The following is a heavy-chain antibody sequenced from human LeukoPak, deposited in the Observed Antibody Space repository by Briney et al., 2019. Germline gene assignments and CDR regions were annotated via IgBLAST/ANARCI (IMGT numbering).Heavy chain of an antibody. CDR2: FDPEDGET. CDR1: GYTLTELS. D-gene: IGHD1-26*01. Sequence: GASVKVSCKVSGYTLTELSMHWVRQAPGKGLEWMGGFDPEDGETIYAQKFQGRVTMTEDTSTDTAYMELSSLRSEDTAVYYCATWPGAPSADYYYMDVWGKGTTVTVSS. V-gene: IGHV1-24*01. J-gene: IGHJ6*03. CDR3: ATWPGAPSADYYYMDV.